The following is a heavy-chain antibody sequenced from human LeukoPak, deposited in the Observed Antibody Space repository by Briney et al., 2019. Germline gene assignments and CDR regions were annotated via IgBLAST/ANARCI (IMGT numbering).Heavy chain of an antibody. D-gene: IGHD3-10*01. CDR1: GGSISSGDYY. V-gene: IGHV4-30-4*08. J-gene: IGHJ5*02. CDR2: IYYSGST. CDR3: ARTAKYYYGSGSYPNWFDP. Sequence: SQTLSLTCTVSGGSISSGDYYWSWIRQPPGKGLEWIGYIYYSGSTYYNPSLKSRVTISVDTSKNQFSLKLSSVTAADTAVYYCARTAKYYYGSGSYPNWFDPWGQGTLVTVSS.